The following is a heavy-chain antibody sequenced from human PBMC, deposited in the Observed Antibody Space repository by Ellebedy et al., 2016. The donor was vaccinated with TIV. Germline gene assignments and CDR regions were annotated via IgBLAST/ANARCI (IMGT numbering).Heavy chain of an antibody. CDR3: AKDLHSSESPRDYYYYGMDV. Sequence: GGSLRLXXAASGFTFDDYAMHWVRQAPGKGLEWVSGISWNSGSIGYADSVKGRFTISRDNAKNSLYLQMNSLRAEDTALYYCAKDLHSSESPRDYYYYGMDVWGQGTTVTVSS. J-gene: IGHJ6*02. CDR2: ISWNSGSI. V-gene: IGHV3-9*01. CDR1: GFTFDDYA. D-gene: IGHD6-6*01.